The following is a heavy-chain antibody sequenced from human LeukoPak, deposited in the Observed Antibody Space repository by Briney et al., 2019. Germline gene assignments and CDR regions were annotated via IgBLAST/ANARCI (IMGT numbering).Heavy chain of an antibody. V-gene: IGHV4-34*01. CDR3: ARGLEWELDPYFDY. CDR1: GGSFSGYY. D-gene: IGHD1-26*01. Sequence: SETLSLTCAVYGGSFSGYYWSWIRQPPGKGLEWIGEINHSGSTNYNPSLKRRVTISVDTSKTQFSLKLSSVTAADTAVYYCARGLEWELDPYFDYWGQGTLVTVSS. J-gene: IGHJ4*02. CDR2: INHSGST.